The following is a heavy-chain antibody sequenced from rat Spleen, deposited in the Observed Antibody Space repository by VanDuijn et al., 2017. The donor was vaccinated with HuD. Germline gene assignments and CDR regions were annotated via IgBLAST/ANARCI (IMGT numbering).Heavy chain of an antibody. D-gene: IGHD3-3*01. V-gene: IGHV2-47*01. CDR1: GLSLNSNS. CDR2: IWSHGGI. Sequence: QVQLKESGPGLEQPSQTLSLTCSVSGLSLNSNSVSWILQPPGKGLAWMGIIWSHGGIDYNSAFKSRLSIRRDTSKSQVFLRMNSLQTEDTAMYFCVRGSAFFEYWGQGVMVTVSS. J-gene: IGHJ2*01. CDR3: VRGSAFFEY.